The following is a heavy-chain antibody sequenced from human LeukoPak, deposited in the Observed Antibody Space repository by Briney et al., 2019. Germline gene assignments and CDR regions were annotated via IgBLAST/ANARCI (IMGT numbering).Heavy chain of an antibody. V-gene: IGHV3-23*01. CDR3: AKRLGNFAVVPAGPFDY. CDR1: GFTFNNYA. CDR2: ISGDGDST. Sequence: GGSLRLSCAASGFTFNNYAMNWVRQAPGKGLEWVAAISGDGDSTYYADFVKGRFTISRDNFGNTVFLQMNSLWAGDTAVYYCAKRLGNFAVVPAGPFDYWGQGTLVTVSS. D-gene: IGHD2-15*01. J-gene: IGHJ4*02.